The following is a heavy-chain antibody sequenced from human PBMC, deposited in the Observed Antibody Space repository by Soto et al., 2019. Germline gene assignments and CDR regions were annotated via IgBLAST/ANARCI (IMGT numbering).Heavy chain of an antibody. CDR2: ISGSGGST. Sequence: GGSLRLSCAASGFTFSSYAMSWVRQAPGKGLEWVSAISGSGGSTYYAASVKGRLTITRDNSKNTLLLQMNSLRAEETAVYYCAKPLLYYDFWSFDYWGQGTLVTVSS. D-gene: IGHD3-3*01. CDR1: GFTFSSYA. J-gene: IGHJ4*02. V-gene: IGHV3-23*01. CDR3: AKPLLYYDFWSFDY.